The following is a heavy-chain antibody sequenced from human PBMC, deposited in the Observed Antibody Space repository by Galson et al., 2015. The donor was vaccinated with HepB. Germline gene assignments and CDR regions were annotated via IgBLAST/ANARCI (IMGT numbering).Heavy chain of an antibody. J-gene: IGHJ4*02. D-gene: IGHD3-16*02. CDR2: VYWDDDT. CDR1: GFSLDTSGVG. Sequence: PALVKPTQTLTLTCTFSGFSLDTSGVGVGWIRQPPGKVLEWLALVYWDDDTRYSPSLKTRLTITTDTSKNQVVLTMTTMDPVDTATYFCAHRPSLATYYFDSWGQGTLVTVSS. V-gene: IGHV2-5*02. CDR3: AHRPSLATYYFDS.